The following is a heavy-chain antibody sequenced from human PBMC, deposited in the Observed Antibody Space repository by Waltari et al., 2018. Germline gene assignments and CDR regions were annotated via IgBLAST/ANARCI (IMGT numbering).Heavy chain of an antibody. D-gene: IGHD3-10*01. CDR3: ARGGDYGSGSDYNVPPDYFDY. V-gene: IGHV4-39*07. J-gene: IGHJ4*02. Sequence: QLQLQESGPGLVKPSETLSLTCTVPGGSISSSSYYWGWIRQPPGKGLEWIGNTYYAGGTYYNPPRKSRVTISVDTSKNQFSLKLSSVTAADTAVYYCARGGDYGSGSDYNVPPDYFDYWGQGTLVTVSS. CDR2: TYYAGGT. CDR1: GGSISSSSYY.